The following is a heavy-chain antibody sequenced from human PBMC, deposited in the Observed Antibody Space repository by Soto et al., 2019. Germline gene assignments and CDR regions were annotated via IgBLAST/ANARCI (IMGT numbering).Heavy chain of an antibody. Sequence: QVQLVQSGAEVKKPGSSVKVSCKASGGTFSSNAISWVRQAPGQGLEWMGGIIPIFGTANYAQKFQGRVTITADKSTSTAYMELSSLRSEDTAVYYCALRGYSYGYVYYYGMDVWGQGTTVTVSS. J-gene: IGHJ6*02. CDR3: ALRGYSYGYVYYYGMDV. V-gene: IGHV1-69*06. D-gene: IGHD5-18*01. CDR1: GGTFSSNA. CDR2: IIPIFGTA.